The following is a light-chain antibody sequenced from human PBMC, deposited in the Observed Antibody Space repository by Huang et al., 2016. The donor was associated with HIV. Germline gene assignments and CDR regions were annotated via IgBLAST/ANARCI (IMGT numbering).Light chain of an antibody. J-gene: IGKJ1*01. Sequence: DIVMTQSPDSLAVSPGGRATINCKTSQNVLYSLNKKNYLAWFQQKPGRHPQLLIYWATTRESGVPDRFSGSGSGTDFTLTINNLQAEDVAVYFCLQYYSVPQTFGHGTKVEIK. CDR2: WAT. CDR3: LQYYSVPQT. CDR1: QNVLYSLNKKNY. V-gene: IGKV4-1*01.